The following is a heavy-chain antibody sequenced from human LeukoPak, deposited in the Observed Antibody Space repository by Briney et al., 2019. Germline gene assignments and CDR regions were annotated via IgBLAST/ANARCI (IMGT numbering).Heavy chain of an antibody. V-gene: IGHV1-8*01. D-gene: IGHD3-16*01. CDR3: ARAKGGGLSDY. Sequence: GASVKVSCKASGYTFTSYDINWVRQATGQGLEWMGWTNPNSGNTGYGQKFQGGVTITRNTSISTAYMELTGLRSDDTAMYYCARAKGGGLSDYWGQGTLVTVSS. J-gene: IGHJ4*02. CDR1: GYTFTSYD. CDR2: TNPNSGNT.